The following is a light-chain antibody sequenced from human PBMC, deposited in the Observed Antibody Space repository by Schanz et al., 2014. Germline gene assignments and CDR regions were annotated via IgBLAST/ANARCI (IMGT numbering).Light chain of an antibody. CDR3: QQYGSSPPT. J-gene: IGKJ1*01. V-gene: IGKV3-20*01. CDR1: QSVSSSY. CDR2: EAS. Sequence: EIVLTQSPGTLSLSPGERATLSCRASQSVSSSYLAWYQQKPGQAPRLLIYEASKRATGIPARFSGSGSGTDFTLTIGRLEPEDFAVYYCQQYGSSPPTFGQGTKVEIK.